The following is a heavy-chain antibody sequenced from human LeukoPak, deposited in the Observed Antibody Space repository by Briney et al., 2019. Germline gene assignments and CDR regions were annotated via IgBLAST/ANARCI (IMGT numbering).Heavy chain of an antibody. CDR2: ITQDGSEK. Sequence: PGGSLRLSCAASGFSFSTYWMSWVRQAPGKGLEWVASITQDGSEKYYVDSVKGRFTISRDNAKNSLYLQINSLRAEDTAVYYCARDRWGLLGGDFWGQGTLVTVSS. CDR1: GFSFSTYW. CDR3: ARDRWGLLGGDF. D-gene: IGHD2-8*01. J-gene: IGHJ4*02. V-gene: IGHV3-7*04.